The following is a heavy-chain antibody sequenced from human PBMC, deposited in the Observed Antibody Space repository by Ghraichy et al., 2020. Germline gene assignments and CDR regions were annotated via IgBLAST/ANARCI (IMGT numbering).Heavy chain of an antibody. CDR3: ASHGITIFEGLRSVRPGFEVGWFDP. CDR1: GGSISSYY. J-gene: IGHJ5*02. Sequence: SETLSLTCTVSGGSISSYYWSWIRQPPGKGLEWIGYIYYSGSTNYNPSLKSRVTISVDTSKNQFSLKLSSVTAADTAVYYCASHGITIFEGLRSVRPGFEVGWFDPWGQGTLVTVSS. V-gene: IGHV4-59*08. D-gene: IGHD3-3*01. CDR2: IYYSGST.